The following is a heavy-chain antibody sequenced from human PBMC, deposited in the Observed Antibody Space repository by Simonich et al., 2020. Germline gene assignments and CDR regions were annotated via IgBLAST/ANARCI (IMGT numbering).Heavy chain of an antibody. CDR1: GYSISSGYY. Sequence: QVQLQESGPGLVKPSETLSLTCAVSGYSISSGYYWGWIRQPPGKGLEWIGSIYHSGSTYYNPSLKIRVTISVDTSKNQFSLKLSSVTAADTAVYYCARGLTGDYWGQGTLVTVSS. CDR2: IYHSGST. CDR3: ARGLTGDY. J-gene: IGHJ4*02. V-gene: IGHV4-38-2*01. D-gene: IGHD7-27*01.